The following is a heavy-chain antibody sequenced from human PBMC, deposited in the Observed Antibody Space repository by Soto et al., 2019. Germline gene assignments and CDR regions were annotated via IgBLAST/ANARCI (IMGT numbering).Heavy chain of an antibody. D-gene: IGHD3-10*01. Sequence: ASVKVSCKASGYTFTSYVMHWVRQAPGQRLEWMGWINAGNGNTKYSQKFQGRVTITRDTSASTAYMELSSLRSEDTAVYYCARDQFYYGSGASYFDYWGQGTLVTVSS. CDR1: GYTFTSYV. J-gene: IGHJ4*02. CDR3: ARDQFYYGSGASYFDY. CDR2: INAGNGNT. V-gene: IGHV1-3*01.